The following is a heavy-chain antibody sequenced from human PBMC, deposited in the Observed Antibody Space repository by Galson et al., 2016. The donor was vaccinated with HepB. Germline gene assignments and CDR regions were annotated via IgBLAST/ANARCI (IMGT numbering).Heavy chain of an antibody. D-gene: IGHD5-24*01. CDR3: ATVMSVRWGLPYLDY. CDR1: GFTLTELS. J-gene: IGHJ4*02. CDR2: FDPEDGET. Sequence: SVKVSCKVSGFTLTELSMHWVRQAPGKGLEWLGGFDPEDGETIYAQKFQARVTMTEDTSTDTAYMELSSLISEDTAIYYCATVMSVRWGLPYLDYWGRGTLATVSS. V-gene: IGHV1-24*01.